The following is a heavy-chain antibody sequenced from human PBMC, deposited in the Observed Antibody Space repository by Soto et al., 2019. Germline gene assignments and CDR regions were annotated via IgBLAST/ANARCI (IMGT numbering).Heavy chain of an antibody. J-gene: IGHJ4*02. CDR2: ISGSGGST. D-gene: IGHD5-18*01. V-gene: IGHV3-23*01. CDR1: GFTFSSYA. CDR3: AKLRRIQLWLPAYFDY. Sequence: PGGSLRLSCAASGFTFSSYAMSWVRQAPGKGLEWVSAISGSGGSTYYADSVKGRFTISRDNSKNTLYLQMNSLRAGDTAVYYCAKLRRIQLWLPAYFDYWGQGXLVTVYS.